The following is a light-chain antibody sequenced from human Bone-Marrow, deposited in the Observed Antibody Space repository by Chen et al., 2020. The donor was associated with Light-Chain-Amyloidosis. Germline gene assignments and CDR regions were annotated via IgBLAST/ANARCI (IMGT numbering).Light chain of an antibody. V-gene: IGLV2-23*02. CDR3: CSDAGSSTFLYV. CDR1: SSDVGSYNL. J-gene: IGLJ1*01. CDR2: EVS. Sequence: QSALTQPASVSGSPGQSITISCTGTSSDVGSYNLVSWYQQHPGKAPKLMIYEVSKRPSGVSNPFSGSPSGNPASLTISGPPAEDEADYYFCSDAGSSTFLYVFGTGTKVTVL.